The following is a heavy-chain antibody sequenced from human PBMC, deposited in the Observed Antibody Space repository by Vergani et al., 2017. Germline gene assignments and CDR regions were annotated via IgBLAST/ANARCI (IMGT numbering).Heavy chain of an antibody. V-gene: IGHV3-30*18. CDR1: GFTFSSYG. Sequence: QVQLVESGGGVVQPGRSLRLSCAASGFTFSSYGMHWVRKAPGKGLEWVAVISYAGSNKYYADSVKGRFTISRDNSKNTLYLQMNSVRAEDTAVYDCAKDDYYDSSGYYDYWGQGTLVTVSS. D-gene: IGHD3-22*01. J-gene: IGHJ4*02. CDR3: AKDDYYDSSGYYDY. CDR2: ISYAGSNK.